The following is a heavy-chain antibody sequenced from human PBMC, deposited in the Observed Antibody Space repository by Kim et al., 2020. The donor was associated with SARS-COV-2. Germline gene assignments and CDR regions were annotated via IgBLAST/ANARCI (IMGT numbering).Heavy chain of an antibody. CDR3: AKVTGVVRGVIIDAFDI. J-gene: IGHJ3*02. D-gene: IGHD3-10*01. CDR2: INGRGGRT. Sequence: GGSLRLSCAASGFTFSSYAMNWVRQAPGKGLEWVSAINGRGGRTYYADSVKGRFTFSRDNSKNTLSLQMNSLRAEDTAVYYCAKVTGVVRGVIIDAFDIWGQGTMVTVSS. CDR1: GFTFSSYA. V-gene: IGHV3-23*01.